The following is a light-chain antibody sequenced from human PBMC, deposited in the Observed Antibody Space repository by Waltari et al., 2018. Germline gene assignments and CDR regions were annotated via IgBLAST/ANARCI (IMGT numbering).Light chain of an antibody. Sequence: EIVLTQSPGPLSLSPGERATLSCRANQRVSNIYLAWYQQKSGQAPGLLIYGASYRATGIPDRFRGSGSGTDFTLTIDRVEPEDVAVYYCQHCGGSPPYTFGQGTKLKI. V-gene: IGKV3-20*01. CDR1: QRVSNIY. CDR2: GAS. J-gene: IGKJ2*01. CDR3: QHCGGSPPYT.